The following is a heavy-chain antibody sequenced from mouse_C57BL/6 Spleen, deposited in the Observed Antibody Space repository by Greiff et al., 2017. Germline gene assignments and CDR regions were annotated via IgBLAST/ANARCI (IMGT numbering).Heavy chain of an antibody. CDR3: ASRLGNSFSFAY. CDR1: DYAFPSHD. V-gene: IGHV5-2*01. Sequence: EVQVVESGGGLVKPGASLKLSCESNDYAFPSHDMSWVRKTPEKRLELVAAIYSDGGSTYYPDTMEGRFIFSRDTTNKTLYLQISSLTSEDSALDYCASRLGNSFSFAYWGQGTLVTVSA. J-gene: IGHJ3*01. D-gene: IGHD2-1*01. CDR2: IYSDGGST.